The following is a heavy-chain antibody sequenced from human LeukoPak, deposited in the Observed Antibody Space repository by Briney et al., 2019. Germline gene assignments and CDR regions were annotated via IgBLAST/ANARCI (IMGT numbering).Heavy chain of an antibody. Sequence: PGGSLRLSCAASGFIFSTYGMHWVRQAPGKGLEWVAVVSYDGSDKYYADSVKGRFTISRDISKNTLYLQMNSLTAEDTAVYYCGRVARTTAMYTDWGQGALVTVSS. V-gene: IGHV3-30*03. CDR3: GRVARTTAMYTD. D-gene: IGHD5-18*01. CDR2: VSYDGSDK. CDR1: GFIFSTYG. J-gene: IGHJ4*02.